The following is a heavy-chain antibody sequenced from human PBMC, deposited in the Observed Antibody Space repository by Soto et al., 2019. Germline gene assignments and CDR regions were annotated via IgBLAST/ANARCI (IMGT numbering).Heavy chain of an antibody. J-gene: IGHJ4*02. CDR2: IFSNHEK. CDR3: ARIVLPGTVPTFDF. CDR1: GFSLGDDTMG. V-gene: IGHV2-26*01. D-gene: IGHD1-7*01. Sequence: VTLKESGPVLVKPTETLTLTCTVSGFSLGDDTMGVSWVRQSPGKAPEWLVHIFSNHEKSYRRSLQSRLSTSEDTSNSQVILMMTTMDPEDTGTYFCARIVLPGTVPTFDFLGQGTLVTVSS.